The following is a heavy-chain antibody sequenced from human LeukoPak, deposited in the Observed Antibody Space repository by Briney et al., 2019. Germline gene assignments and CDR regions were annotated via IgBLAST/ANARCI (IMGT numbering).Heavy chain of an antibody. CDR2: INGDGSST. CDR1: GFTFSNYW. D-gene: IGHD3-22*01. Sequence: GRSLRLSCAASGFTFSNYWMHWVRQAPGKGLVWVSRINGDGSSTSYADSVKGRFTISRDNAKNTLYLQMNSLRAEDTAVYYCARGRAYYDSSGYYYLFDYWGQGTLVTVSS. J-gene: IGHJ4*02. CDR3: ARGRAYYDSSGYYYLFDY. V-gene: IGHV3-74*01.